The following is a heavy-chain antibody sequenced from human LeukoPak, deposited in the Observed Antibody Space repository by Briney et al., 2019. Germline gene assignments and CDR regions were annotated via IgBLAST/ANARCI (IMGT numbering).Heavy chain of an antibody. CDR1: GYTFTSYG. D-gene: IGHD6-19*01. CDR3: AVAGFSVGNDY. V-gene: IGHV1-18*04. CDR2: ISAYNGNT. Sequence: GASVKVSCKASGYTFTSYGISWVRQAPGQGLEWMGWISAYNGNTNYAQKLQGRVTMTTDTSTCTAYMERRSLRSDDTAVYYCAVAGFSVGNDYWGQGTLVTVSS. J-gene: IGHJ4*02.